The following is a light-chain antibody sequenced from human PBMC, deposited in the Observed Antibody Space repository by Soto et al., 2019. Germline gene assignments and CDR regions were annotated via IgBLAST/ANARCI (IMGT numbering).Light chain of an antibody. Sequence: DVVLTQSPLSLPVTLGQPASISCRSSQSLVYSDGNTYLTWRQQRPGQSPRRLIYRVSNRDSGVPDRFSGSGSGTDFTLKISRVEAEDVGVYYCMQGRHWPPWTFGQGTKVEIK. V-gene: IGKV2-30*01. CDR1: QSLVYSDGNTY. CDR2: RVS. CDR3: MQGRHWPPWT. J-gene: IGKJ1*01.